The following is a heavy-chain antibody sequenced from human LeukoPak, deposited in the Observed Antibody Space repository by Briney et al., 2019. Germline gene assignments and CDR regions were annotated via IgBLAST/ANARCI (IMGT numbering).Heavy chain of an antibody. CDR3: ARDGSGVWFDY. J-gene: IGHJ4*02. Sequence: ASVKVSCKASGGTFSSYAISWVRQAPGQGLEWMGRIIPILGIANYAQKFQGRVTITGDTSTSTAYMELRSLRSDDTAVYYCARDGSGVWFDYWGQGTLVTVSS. V-gene: IGHV1-69*04. CDR2: IIPILGIA. CDR1: GGTFSSYA. D-gene: IGHD3-10*01.